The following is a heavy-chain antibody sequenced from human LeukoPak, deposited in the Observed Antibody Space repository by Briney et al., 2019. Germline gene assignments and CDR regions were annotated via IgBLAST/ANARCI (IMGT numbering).Heavy chain of an antibody. CDR2: ISTSGGTI. Sequence: LAGGSLRLSCAASGFLFSSYEMNWVRQAPGKGLEWVSYISTSGGTIYYADSVKGRFTISRDNSKNTLYLQMNSLRAEDTAVYYCAREGGGDYFDYWGQGTLVTVSS. CDR1: GFLFSSYE. CDR3: AREGGGDYFDY. J-gene: IGHJ4*02. D-gene: IGHD4-23*01. V-gene: IGHV3-48*03.